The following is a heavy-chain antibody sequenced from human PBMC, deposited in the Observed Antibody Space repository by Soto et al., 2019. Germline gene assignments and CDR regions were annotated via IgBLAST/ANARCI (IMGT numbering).Heavy chain of an antibody. CDR2: IWYDGSNK. CDR3: AGSPPGVAGRYYFDY. V-gene: IGHV3-33*01. CDR1: RFAFSNYG. D-gene: IGHD6-6*01. J-gene: IGHJ4*02. Sequence: QVQLVESGGGVVQPGSSLRLSCAASRFAFSNYGMHWVRQAPGKGLAWVALIWYDGSNKYYADSVKGRFNISRDNSKNTLYLQMNSLRAEDTAVYYCAGSPPGVAGRYYFDYWGQGALVTVSS.